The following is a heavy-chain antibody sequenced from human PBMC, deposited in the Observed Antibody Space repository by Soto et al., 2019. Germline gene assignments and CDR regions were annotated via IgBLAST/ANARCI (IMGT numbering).Heavy chain of an antibody. V-gene: IGHV3-30-3*01. D-gene: IGHD2-15*01. CDR3: ARVVVAARLDYYYGMDV. Sequence: QVQLVESGGGVVQPGRSLRLSCAASGFTFSSYAMHWVRQAPGKGLXXXAVISYDGSNKYYADSVKGRFTISRDNSKNTLYLQMNSLRAEDTAVYYCARVVVAARLDYYYGMDVWGQGTTVTVSS. CDR1: GFTFSSYA. J-gene: IGHJ6*02. CDR2: ISYDGSNK.